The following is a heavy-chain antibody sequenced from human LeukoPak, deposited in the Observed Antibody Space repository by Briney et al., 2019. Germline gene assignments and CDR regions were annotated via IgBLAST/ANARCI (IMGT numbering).Heavy chain of an antibody. Sequence: ASVKVSCKASGYTFTVYHMHWVRQVPGQGLEWMGIINPSGGSTSYAQKLQGRVTMIRDTSTSTVYMELSSLRSEDTAVYYCARDGAAAAPFDYWGQGTLVTVSS. J-gene: IGHJ4*02. CDR1: GYTFTVYH. V-gene: IGHV1-46*04. CDR2: INPSGGST. D-gene: IGHD6-13*01. CDR3: ARDGAAAAPFDY.